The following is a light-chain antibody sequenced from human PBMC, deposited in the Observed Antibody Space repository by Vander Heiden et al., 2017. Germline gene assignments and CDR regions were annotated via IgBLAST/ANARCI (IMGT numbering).Light chain of an antibody. V-gene: IGKV3-15*01. J-gene: IGKJ1*01. CDR3: QQYNNWPPWT. CDR1: QSVSSN. Sequence: ELVMTQSPATLSVSPGERASSSCRASQSVSSNLAWYQQKPGQAPRLLIYGASTRATGIPARFSGSGSGTEFTLTISSLQSEDFAVYYCQQYNNWPPWTFGQGTKVEIK. CDR2: GAS.